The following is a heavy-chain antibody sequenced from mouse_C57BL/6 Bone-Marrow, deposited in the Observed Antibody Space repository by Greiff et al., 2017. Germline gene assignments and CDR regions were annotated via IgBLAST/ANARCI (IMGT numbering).Heavy chain of an antibody. V-gene: IGHV1-80*01. CDR3: SRWGLWLRKAWFAY. J-gene: IGHJ3*01. CDR2: IYPGDGDT. D-gene: IGHD2-2*01. CDR1: GYAFSSYW. Sequence: QVQLQQSGAEMVKPGASVQISCKASGYAFSSYWMNWVKQRPGKGLEWIGQIYPGDGDTNYNGTFQGKATLTADKSSRTAYMQLSRLPSEESAVYFCSRWGLWLRKAWFAYWCQGTLVTVSA.